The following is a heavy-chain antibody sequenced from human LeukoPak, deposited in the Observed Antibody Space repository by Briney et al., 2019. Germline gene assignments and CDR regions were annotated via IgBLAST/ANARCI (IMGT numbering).Heavy chain of an antibody. CDR2: ISYDGSNK. CDR3: ARVARYGDYIGGSDY. Sequence: GGSLRLSCAASGFTFSSYAMHWVRQAPGKGLEWVAVISYDGSNKYYADSVRGRFTISRDNSKNSLDLQMNSLRAEDTAVYYCARVARYGDYIGGSDYWGQGALVTVSS. D-gene: IGHD4-17*01. CDR1: GFTFSSYA. J-gene: IGHJ4*02. V-gene: IGHV3-30*04.